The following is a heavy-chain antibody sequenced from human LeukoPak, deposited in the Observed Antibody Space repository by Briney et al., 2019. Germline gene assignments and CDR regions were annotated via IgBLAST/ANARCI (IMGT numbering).Heavy chain of an antibody. Sequence: SETLSLTCTVSGGSISNHYWSWIRQPPGKGLEWIGFIHSSGSSNYNPSLKSRVTISLDTSKNQFSLKMSSVTAADTAVYYCARDLGAGHVDYWGQGTLVTVSS. V-gene: IGHV4-59*11. J-gene: IGHJ4*02. CDR1: GGSISNHY. CDR2: IHSSGSS. D-gene: IGHD1-26*01. CDR3: ARDLGAGHVDY.